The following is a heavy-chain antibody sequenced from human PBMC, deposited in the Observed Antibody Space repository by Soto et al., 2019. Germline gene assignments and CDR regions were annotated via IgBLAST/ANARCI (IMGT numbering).Heavy chain of an antibody. Sequence: SETLSLTCTVSGCSISSYYWSWIRQPPGKGLEWIGYIYYSGSTNYNPSLKSRVTISVDTSKNQFSLKLSLKLSSVTAADTAVYYCARRWGDYFDYWGQGTLVTVS. J-gene: IGHJ4*02. CDR2: IYYSGST. D-gene: IGHD3-16*01. CDR1: GCSISSYY. CDR3: ARRWGDYFDY. V-gene: IGHV4-59*08.